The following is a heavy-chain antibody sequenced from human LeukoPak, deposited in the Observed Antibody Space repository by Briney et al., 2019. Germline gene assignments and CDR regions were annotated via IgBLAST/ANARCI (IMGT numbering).Heavy chain of an antibody. CDR1: GGSISSYY. CDR2: FHTSGST. CDR3: ARDRYYYDSSGGRIFDY. Sequence: SETLSLTCTVSGGSISSYYWSWIRQPAGKGLEWIGRFHTSGSTNYNPSLKSRVTMSVDTSKNQFSLKLSSVTAADTAVYYCARDRYYYDSSGGRIFDYWGQGTLVTVSS. V-gene: IGHV4-4*07. J-gene: IGHJ4*02. D-gene: IGHD3-22*01.